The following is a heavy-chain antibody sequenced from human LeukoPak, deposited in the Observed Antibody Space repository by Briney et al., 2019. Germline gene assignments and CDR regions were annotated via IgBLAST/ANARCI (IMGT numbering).Heavy chain of an antibody. CDR3: VLAGSGSYYFDY. D-gene: IGHD3-10*01. CDR1: GYRFTNYW. CDR2: IYPGDSDT. V-gene: IGHV5-51*01. J-gene: IGHJ4*02. Sequence: ESLKISCKGFGYRFTNYWIGWVRQMPGKGLEWMGIIYPGDSDTRYSPSFQGQVTISADKSINTAYLQWSSLKASDTAMYYCVLAGSGSYYFDYWGQGILVTVSS.